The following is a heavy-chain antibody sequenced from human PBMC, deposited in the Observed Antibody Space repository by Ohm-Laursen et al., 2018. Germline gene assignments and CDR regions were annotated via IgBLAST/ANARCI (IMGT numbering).Heavy chain of an antibody. V-gene: IGHV3-53*01. Sequence: SLRLSCAASGFIVSNNYMSWVRQAPGKGLDWVSLIYAGGSTHYADSVKGRFTISRDNSKNTLYLQMNSLRAEDTAVYYCAKDQVGATYYFDYWGQGTLVTVSS. D-gene: IGHD1-26*01. CDR2: IYAGGST. CDR1: GFIVSNNY. J-gene: IGHJ4*02. CDR3: AKDQVGATYYFDY.